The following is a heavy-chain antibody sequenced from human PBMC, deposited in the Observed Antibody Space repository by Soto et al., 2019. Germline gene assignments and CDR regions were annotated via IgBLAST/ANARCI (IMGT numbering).Heavy chain of an antibody. CDR2: ISYDGSNK. D-gene: IGHD6-25*01. Sequence: QVQLVESGGGVVQPGRSLRLSCAASGFTFSSYGMHWVRQAPGKGLEWVAVISYDGSNKYYADSVKGRFTISRDNSKNTLYLQMNSLRAEDTAVYYCIVSGFQHWGQGTLVTVSS. J-gene: IGHJ1*01. CDR1: GFTFSSYG. CDR3: IVSGFQH. V-gene: IGHV3-30*03.